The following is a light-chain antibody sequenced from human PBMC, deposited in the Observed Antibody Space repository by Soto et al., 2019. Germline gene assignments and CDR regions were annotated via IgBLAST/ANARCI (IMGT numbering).Light chain of an antibody. Sequence: EIVLTQSPGTLSLSPGERTTHYCRASQSISSIYLAWYQQKPGQAPRLLVYGASSRATGNPDRFSGSGSGTDFTLTISRLEPEDFALYYFQQYSSTFWTLGQGTKVEIK. V-gene: IGKV3-20*01. CDR1: QSISSIY. CDR3: QQYSSTFWT. J-gene: IGKJ1*01. CDR2: GAS.